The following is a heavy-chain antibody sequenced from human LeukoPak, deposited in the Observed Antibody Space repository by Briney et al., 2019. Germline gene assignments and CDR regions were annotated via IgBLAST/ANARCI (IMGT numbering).Heavy chain of an antibody. Sequence: GASVKVSCKASGGTFSSYAISWVRQAPGQGLEWMGGIIPIFGTANYAQKFQGRVTITADKSTSTAYMELSSLRSEDTAVYYCAKDGIDSSGYYYWSYNWFDPWGQGTLVTVSS. CDR3: AKDGIDSSGYYYWSYNWFDP. V-gene: IGHV1-69*06. CDR1: GGTFSSYA. CDR2: IIPIFGTA. D-gene: IGHD3-22*01. J-gene: IGHJ5*02.